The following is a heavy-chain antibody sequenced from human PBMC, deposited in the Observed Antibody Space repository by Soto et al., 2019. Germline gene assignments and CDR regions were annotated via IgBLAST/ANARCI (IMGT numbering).Heavy chain of an antibody. J-gene: IGHJ3*02. Sequence: QVQLVESGGGVVQPGRSLRLSCAASGFTFSSYGMHWVRQAPGKGLEWVAVISYDGSNKYYADSVKGRFTISRDNSKNTLYLQMISLRAEDTAVYYCAKDSIVVVTIDAFDIWGQGTMVTVSS. D-gene: IGHD2-21*02. V-gene: IGHV3-30*18. CDR2: ISYDGSNK. CDR1: GFTFSSYG. CDR3: AKDSIVVVTIDAFDI.